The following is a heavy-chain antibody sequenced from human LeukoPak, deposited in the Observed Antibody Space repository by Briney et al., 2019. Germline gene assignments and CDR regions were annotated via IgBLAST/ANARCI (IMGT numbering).Heavy chain of an antibody. V-gene: IGHV3-7*01. Sequence: GSLRLSCAASGFTFSSYWMSWVRQAPGKGLEWVANIKQDGSEKYYVDSVKGRFTISRDNAKNSLYLQMNSLRAEDTAVYYCARSFIWGSYDYFDYWGQGTLVTVSS. CDR2: IKQDGSEK. CDR1: GFTFSSYW. D-gene: IGHD7-27*01. J-gene: IGHJ4*02. CDR3: ARSFIWGSYDYFDY.